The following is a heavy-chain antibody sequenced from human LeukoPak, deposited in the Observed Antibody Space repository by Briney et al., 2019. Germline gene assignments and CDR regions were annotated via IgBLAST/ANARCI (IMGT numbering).Heavy chain of an antibody. V-gene: IGHV3-48*01. Sequence: GGSLGLSCAASGFTFSLYSMNWVRQAPGKGLEWVSYITSGSSTIYYADSVRGRFTISRDNAKNSLFLQMNSLRAEDTAVYYCARDGGGDYWGQGTLVTVSS. CDR1: GFTFSLYS. CDR3: ARDGGGDY. D-gene: IGHD3-16*01. CDR2: ITSGSSTI. J-gene: IGHJ4*02.